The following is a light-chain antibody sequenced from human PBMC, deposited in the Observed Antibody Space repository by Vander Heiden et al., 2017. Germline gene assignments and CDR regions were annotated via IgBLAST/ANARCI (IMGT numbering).Light chain of an antibody. CDR3: QQGINCPYT. CDR1: QSVGSN. CDR2: SAS. V-gene: IGKV3-15*01. Sequence: EIVMTQSPATLSVSPGERATLSCRASQSVGSNLAWYQQKPGQAPRLLIYSASTRATGIPARFSGNGSGTEFTLTISSPQSADFAVYYCQQGINCPYTFGQGTKLEIK. J-gene: IGKJ2*01.